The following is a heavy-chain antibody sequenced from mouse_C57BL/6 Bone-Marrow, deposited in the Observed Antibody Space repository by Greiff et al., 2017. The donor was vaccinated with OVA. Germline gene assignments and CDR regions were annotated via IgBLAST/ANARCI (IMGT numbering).Heavy chain of an antibody. J-gene: IGHJ4*01. V-gene: IGHV1-59*01. CDR1: GYTFTSYW. CDR3: ERLMIYYGSSYDYAMDY. CDR2: IDPSDSYT. Sequence: VQLQQPGAELVRPGTSVKLSCKASGYTFTSYWMHWVKQRPGQGLEWIGVIDPSDSYTNYNQKFKGKATLTVDTSSSTAYMQLSSLTSEDSAVYYCERLMIYYGSSYDYAMDYWGQGTSATVSS. D-gene: IGHD1-1*01.